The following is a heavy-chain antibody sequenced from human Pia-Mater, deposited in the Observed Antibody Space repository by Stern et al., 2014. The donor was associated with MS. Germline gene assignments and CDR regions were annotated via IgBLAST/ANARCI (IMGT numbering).Heavy chain of an antibody. V-gene: IGHV1-3*01. CDR3: ARQPDYSDFLDF. D-gene: IGHD4-11*01. CDR2: INGGPGTT. J-gene: IGHJ4*02. CDR1: GYNFIDHA. Sequence: QVQLVQSGAEVKKPGASMTISCKTSGYNFIDHAIHWVRQAPGQRLEWMGWINGGPGTTKYSQKFQGRVSFTRDKAASAAYMDLSSLSPDDTAVYYCARQPDYSDFLDFWGQGTLSPSP.